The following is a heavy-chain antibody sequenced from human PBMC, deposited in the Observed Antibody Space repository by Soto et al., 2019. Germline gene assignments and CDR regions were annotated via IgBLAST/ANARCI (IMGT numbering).Heavy chain of an antibody. V-gene: IGHV3-30*18. CDR1: GLTFSAAG. J-gene: IGHJ4*02. CDR3: AKDKGRTAIDY. CDR2: IANDGTEE. Sequence: QVQLVESGGGVVQPGRSLRLSCAASGLTFSAAGMHWVRQAPGKGLEWVAFIANDGTEESYVDSVKGRFTISRDNSQNRLYLQMIGLRTEDTALYYCAKDKGRTAIDYWGQGTLVSVSS.